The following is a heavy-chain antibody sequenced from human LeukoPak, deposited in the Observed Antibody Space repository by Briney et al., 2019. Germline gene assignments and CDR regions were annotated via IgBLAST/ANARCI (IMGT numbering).Heavy chain of an antibody. J-gene: IGHJ4*02. D-gene: IGHD5-18*01. CDR3: ARGYSYGSGYFDY. V-gene: IGHV4-59*01. Sequence: SETLSLTCTVSGGSISSYYWSWIRQPPGKGLEWIGYIFYSGSTNYNPSLKSRVTISVDTSNNQFSLKLSSVTAADTAVYYCARGYSYGSGYFDYWGQGTLVTVSS. CDR2: IFYSGST. CDR1: GGSISSYY.